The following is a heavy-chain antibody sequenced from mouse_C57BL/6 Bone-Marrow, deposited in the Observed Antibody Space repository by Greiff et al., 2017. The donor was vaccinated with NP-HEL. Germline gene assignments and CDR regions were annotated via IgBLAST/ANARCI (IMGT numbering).Heavy chain of an antibody. Sequence: EVKLQESVAELVRPGASVKLSCTASGFNIKNTYMHWVKQRPEQGLEWIGRIDPANGNTKYAPKFQGKATITADTSSNTAYLQLSSLTSEDTAIYYCAIGYYGSSSLFAYWGQGTLVTVSA. CDR1: GFNIKNTY. CDR3: AIGYYGSSSLFAY. D-gene: IGHD1-1*01. J-gene: IGHJ3*01. CDR2: IDPANGNT. V-gene: IGHV14-3*01.